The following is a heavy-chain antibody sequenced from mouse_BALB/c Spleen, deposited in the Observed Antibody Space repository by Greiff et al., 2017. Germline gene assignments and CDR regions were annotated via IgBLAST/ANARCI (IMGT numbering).Heavy chain of an antibody. Sequence: QVQLQQPGAELVKPGASVKLSCKASGYTFTSYWMHWVKQRPGQGLEWIGEIDPSDSYTNYNQKFKGKATLTVDKSSSTAYMQLSSLTSEDSAVYYCARGLRRGGYAMDYWGQGTSVTVSS. CDR2: IDPSDSYT. CDR1: GYTFTSYW. CDR3: ARGLRRGGYAMDY. J-gene: IGHJ4*01. V-gene: IGHV1-69*02. D-gene: IGHD2-4*01.